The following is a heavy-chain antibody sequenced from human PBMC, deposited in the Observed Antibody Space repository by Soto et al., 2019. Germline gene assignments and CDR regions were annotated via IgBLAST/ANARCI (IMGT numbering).Heavy chain of an antibody. J-gene: IGHJ6*03. CDR1: GFTFSSYG. V-gene: IGHV3-33*01. CDR3: ARDRSIAAAGTPFVPYYYYYMDV. D-gene: IGHD6-13*01. CDR2: IWYDGSNK. Sequence: GGSLRLSCAASGFTFSSYGMHWVRQAPGKGLEWVAVIWYDGSNKYYADSVKGRFTISRDNSKNTLYLQMNSRRAEDTAVYYCARDRSIAAAGTPFVPYYYYYMDVWGKGTTVTVSS.